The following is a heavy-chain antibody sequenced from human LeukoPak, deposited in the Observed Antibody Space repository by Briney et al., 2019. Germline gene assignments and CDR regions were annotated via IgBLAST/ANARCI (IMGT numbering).Heavy chain of an antibody. Sequence: SETLSLTCAVYGGSFSGYYWSWIRQPPGKGREWIGEINHSGSTNYNPSLKSRVTISVDTSKNQFSLKLSSVTAADTAVYYCARRVSTMIVVVIGVFDYWGQGTLVTVSS. CDR1: GGSFSGYY. J-gene: IGHJ4*02. V-gene: IGHV4-34*01. D-gene: IGHD3-22*01. CDR2: INHSGST. CDR3: ARRVSTMIVVVIGVFDY.